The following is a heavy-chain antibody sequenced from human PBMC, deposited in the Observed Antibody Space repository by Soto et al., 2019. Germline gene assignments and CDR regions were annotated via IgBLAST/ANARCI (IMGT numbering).Heavy chain of an antibody. CDR1: GYTFTSYG. D-gene: IGHD2-2*01. Sequence: ASVKVSCKASGYTFTSYGISWVRQAPGQGLEWMGWISAYNGNTNYAQKLQGRVTMTTDTSTSTAYMELRSLRSDDPAVYYCSRTYCSSTSCYFHYYYGMDVWGQGTTVTVSS. V-gene: IGHV1-18*04. CDR2: ISAYNGNT. CDR3: SRTYCSSTSCYFHYYYGMDV. J-gene: IGHJ6*02.